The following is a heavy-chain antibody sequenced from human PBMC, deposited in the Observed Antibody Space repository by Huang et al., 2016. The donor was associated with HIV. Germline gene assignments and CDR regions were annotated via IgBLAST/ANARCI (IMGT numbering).Heavy chain of an antibody. V-gene: IGHV3-7*01. CDR2: IKQDESEK. CDR1: TFTFGAYW. D-gene: IGHD1-7*01. Sequence: VESGGRSVQPGGSLKLSCVGSTFTFGAYWMSWVRQPTGKGLEWVVNIKQDESEKYYVDSVKGRFNISRDNARKVLFLEMDNLRVEDTAMYFCATKTAGMDIWGQGTTVTVSS. J-gene: IGHJ6*02. CDR3: ATKTAGMDI.